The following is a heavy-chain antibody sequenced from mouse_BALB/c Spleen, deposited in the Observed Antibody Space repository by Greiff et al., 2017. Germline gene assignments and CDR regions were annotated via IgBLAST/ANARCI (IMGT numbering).Heavy chain of an antibody. CDR3: ARRQLGLPLYFDY. CDR1: GYSFTSYY. J-gene: IGHJ2*01. CDR2: IDPFNGGT. V-gene: IGHV1S135*01. D-gene: IGHD3-2*01. Sequence: VQLQQSGPELMKPGASVKISCKASGYSFTSYYMHWVKQSHGKSLEWIGYIDPFNGGTSYNQKFKGKATLTVGKSSSTAYMHLSSLTSEDSAVYYCARRQLGLPLYFDYWGQGTTLTVSS.